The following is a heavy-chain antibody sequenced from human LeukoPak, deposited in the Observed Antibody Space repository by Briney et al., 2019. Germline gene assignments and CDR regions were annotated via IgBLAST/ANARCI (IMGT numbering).Heavy chain of an antibody. Sequence: SETLSLTCGVYGGSFSGYYWSWIRQPPGKGLEWIGEINHRGSTNYNPSLKSRVTLSADTSKNQFYLTLNSVTAADTAVYYCARRRLGYYFDYWGQGTLVTVSS. D-gene: IGHD5-24*01. J-gene: IGHJ4*02. CDR2: INHRGST. V-gene: IGHV4-34*01. CDR1: GGSFSGYY. CDR3: ARRRLGYYFDY.